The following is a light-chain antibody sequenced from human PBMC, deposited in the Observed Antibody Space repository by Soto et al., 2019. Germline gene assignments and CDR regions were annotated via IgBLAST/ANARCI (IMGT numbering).Light chain of an antibody. J-gene: IGKJ1*01. CDR2: DAS. Sequence: DIHLTQFPSFLSASAGERVNITCRASQGISTYLAWYQPKLGKAKKLLIYDASTLQSGVPSRFSGSRSGTEFTLTISSLQPEEFATYYCKNYNSFSRTVGQGTKVDIK. CDR1: QGISTY. CDR3: KNYNSFSRT. V-gene: IGKV1-9*01.